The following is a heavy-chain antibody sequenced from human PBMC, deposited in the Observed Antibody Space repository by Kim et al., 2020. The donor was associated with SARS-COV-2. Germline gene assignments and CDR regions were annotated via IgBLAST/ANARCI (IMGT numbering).Heavy chain of an antibody. V-gene: IGHV4-34*01. CDR2: INHSGST. D-gene: IGHD3-10*01. Sequence: SETLSLTCAVYGGSFSGYYWSWIRQPPGKGLEWIGEINHSGSTNYNPSLKSRVTISVDTSKNQFSLKLSSVTAADTAVYYCARALYGSGSYCIDYWGQGT. CDR3: ARALYGSGSYCIDY. J-gene: IGHJ4*02. CDR1: GGSFSGYY.